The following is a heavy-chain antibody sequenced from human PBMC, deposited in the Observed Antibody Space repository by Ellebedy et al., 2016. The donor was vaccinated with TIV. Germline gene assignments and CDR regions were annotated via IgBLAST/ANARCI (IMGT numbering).Heavy chain of an antibody. CDR3: IFKGMSARLY. V-gene: IGHV3-53*01. CDR1: GFTVSNNY. D-gene: IGHD6-6*01. J-gene: IGHJ1*01. Sequence: GESLKISCAASGFTVSNNYISWVRQAPGKGLEWVSVIYSGGSTYYADSVKGRFTVSRDNSKNTLFLQVNSLRAEETAVYYCIFKGMSARLYWGQGTLVTVSS. CDR2: IYSGGST.